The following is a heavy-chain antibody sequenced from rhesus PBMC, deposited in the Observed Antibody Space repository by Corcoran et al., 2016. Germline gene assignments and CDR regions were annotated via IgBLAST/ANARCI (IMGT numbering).Heavy chain of an antibody. CDR3: ARVASNYGYFDY. Sequence: EVQLVESGGGVVQPGGSLRLSCAASGFTFDDYAMHWVRQAPWKGLEWVSGIICSGGSTYYADSVKGQFTISRDNAKNSLYLQMGSLRAEDTALYYCARVASNYGYFDYWGQGVLVTVSS. J-gene: IGHJ4*01. CDR1: GFTFDDYA. V-gene: IGHV3-201*01. CDR2: IICSGGST. D-gene: IGHD4-23*01.